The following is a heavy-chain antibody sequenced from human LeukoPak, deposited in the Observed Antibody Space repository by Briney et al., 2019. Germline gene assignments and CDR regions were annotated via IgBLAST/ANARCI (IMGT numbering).Heavy chain of an antibody. CDR2: MNPNSGNT. J-gene: IGHJ6*03. CDR3: ARSSKYYYYYYYMDV. V-gene: IGHV1-8*01. D-gene: IGHD6-6*01. Sequence: ASVKVSCKASGCTFTSYDINWVRQATGQGLEWMGWMNPNSGNTGYAQKFQGRVTMTRNTSISTAYMELSSLRSEDTAVYYCARSSKYYYYYYYMDVWGKGTTVTVSS. CDR1: GCTFTSYD.